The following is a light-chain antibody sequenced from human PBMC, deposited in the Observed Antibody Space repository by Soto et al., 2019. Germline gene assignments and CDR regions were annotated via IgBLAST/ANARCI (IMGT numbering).Light chain of an antibody. V-gene: IGKV1-39*01. CDR1: QSIRND. J-gene: IGKJ1*01. CDR3: QQGFSRPRT. CDR2: TTS. Sequence: DIQMTQSPSSLSASVGDRVTITCRASQSIRNDLNWYQQRPGKAPKLIMYTTSNLERGVPSRFSGSWSGTDFTLNINNLQPEDFGTYFCQQGFSRPRTFGLGTTVEVK.